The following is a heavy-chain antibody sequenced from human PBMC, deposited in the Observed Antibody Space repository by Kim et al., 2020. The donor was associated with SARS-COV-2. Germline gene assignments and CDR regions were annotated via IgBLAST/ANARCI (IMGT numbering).Heavy chain of an antibody. D-gene: IGHD2-2*01. CDR1: GFTFSSFW. CDR3: VRGMPSY. CDR2: IDNDGRTT. Sequence: GGSLRLSCAASGFTFSSFWIHWVRQAPGKGLVWVSNIDNDGRTTTYADSVKGRFTITRDNAKNTVYLQLNSLRVDDTAVYYCVRGMPSYWGKGALVTVPS. V-gene: IGHV3-74*01. J-gene: IGHJ4*02.